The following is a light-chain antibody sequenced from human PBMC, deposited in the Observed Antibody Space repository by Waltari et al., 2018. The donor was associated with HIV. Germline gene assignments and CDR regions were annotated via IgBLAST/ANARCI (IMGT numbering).Light chain of an antibody. J-gene: IGLJ3*02. V-gene: IGLV3-21*02. Sequence: SYVLTQPPSVSVAPGQTARITCGGNNTGTKSVHWYKQMPGQAPVLVVYYDSDRPSGISERFSGSNSGSTATLTISRVEAGDEADYYCQVWDSSSDHPGVVFGGGTKLTVL. CDR3: QVWDSSSDHPGVV. CDR2: YDS. CDR1: NTGTKS.